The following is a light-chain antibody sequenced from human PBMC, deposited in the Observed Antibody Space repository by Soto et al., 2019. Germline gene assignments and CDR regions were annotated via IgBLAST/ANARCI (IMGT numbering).Light chain of an antibody. Sequence: DIQLTQSPSSLSASVGDRVTITCRASQAISSYLAWYQQKPGKVPELLIYATSTLQSGAPSRFSGSGPGTDFTLTISSLQPEDVATYYCHKYNHAPTFGGGTKVEIK. CDR1: QAISSY. V-gene: IGKV1-27*01. CDR2: ATS. CDR3: HKYNHAPT. J-gene: IGKJ4*01.